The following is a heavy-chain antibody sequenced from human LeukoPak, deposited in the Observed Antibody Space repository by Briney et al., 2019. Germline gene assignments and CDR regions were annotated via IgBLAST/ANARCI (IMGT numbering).Heavy chain of an antibody. CDR2: IYYSGST. Sequence: SETLSLTCTVSGGSISSYYWSWIRQPPGKALEWNGYIYYSGSTNYNPSLKSRVTISVDTSKNQFSLKLSSVTAADTAVYYCARGGSRPSYYDIWSGLDYWGRGTLVTVSS. D-gene: IGHD3-3*01. V-gene: IGHV4-59*01. J-gene: IGHJ4*02. CDR3: ARGGSRPSYYDIWSGLDY. CDR1: GGSISSYY.